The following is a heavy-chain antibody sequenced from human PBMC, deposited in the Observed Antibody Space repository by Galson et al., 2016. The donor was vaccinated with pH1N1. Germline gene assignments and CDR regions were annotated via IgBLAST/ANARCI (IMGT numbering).Heavy chain of an antibody. D-gene: IGHD6-6*01. V-gene: IGHV1-69*13. Sequence: SVKVSCKASGATFNSYGIHWVRQAPGKGLEWMGDINPVFGTTNYAQRFQDRVTITAHDMELNGLRSEDTAIYYCATFSSSSSWRSLDVWGQGTTVTVSS. CDR3: ATFSSSSSWRSLDV. CDR2: INPVFGTT. CDR1: GATFNSYG. J-gene: IGHJ3*01.